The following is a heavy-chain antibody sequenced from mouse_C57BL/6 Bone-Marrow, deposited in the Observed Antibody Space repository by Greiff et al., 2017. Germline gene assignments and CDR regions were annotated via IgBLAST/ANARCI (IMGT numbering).Heavy chain of an antibody. J-gene: IGHJ4*01. D-gene: IGHD2-4*01. CDR2: ISSGGDYI. Sequence: EVQLVESGEGLVKPGGSLKLSCAASGFTFSSYAMSWVRQTPEKRLEWVAYISSGGDYIYYADTVQGRFTISRDNARNTLYLQMSSLKSEDTAMYYCKRGGGITAFYYYAMDYWGQGTSVTVSS. CDR1: GFTFSSYA. CDR3: KRGGGITAFYYYAMDY. V-gene: IGHV5-9-1*02.